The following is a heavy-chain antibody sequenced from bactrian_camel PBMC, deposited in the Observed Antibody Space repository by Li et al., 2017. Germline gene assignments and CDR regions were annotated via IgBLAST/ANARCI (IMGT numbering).Heavy chain of an antibody. CDR2: INSGGGSGGGFT. CDR3: ATDLSSTGWEKFYY. D-gene: IGHD5*01. J-gene: IGHJ4*01. CDR1: GFTFSSAA. V-gene: IGHV3S31*01. Sequence: VQLVESGGGLVQPGGSLRLSCAASGFTFSSAAMSWVRQAPGKGLEWVSTINSGGGSGGGFTSYSHSVKGRFTISRDNAKNTLYLQMKSLKTEDTAVYYCATDLSSTGWEKFYYWAQGTQVTVS.